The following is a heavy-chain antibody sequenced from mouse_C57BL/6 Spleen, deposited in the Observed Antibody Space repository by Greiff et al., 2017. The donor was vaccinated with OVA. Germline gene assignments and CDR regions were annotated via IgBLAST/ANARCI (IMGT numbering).Heavy chain of an antibody. V-gene: IGHV2-6-1*01. Sequence: VKLMESGPGLVAPSQRLSITCTVSGFSLTSYGVHWVRQPPGKGLEWLVVIWSDGSTTYNSALKSRLSISKDNSKSQVFLKMNSLQTDDTAMYYCARHASIVRDYYAMDYWGQGTSVTVSS. D-gene: IGHD2-5*01. CDR1: GFSLTSYG. CDR2: IWSDGST. CDR3: ARHASIVRDYYAMDY. J-gene: IGHJ4*01.